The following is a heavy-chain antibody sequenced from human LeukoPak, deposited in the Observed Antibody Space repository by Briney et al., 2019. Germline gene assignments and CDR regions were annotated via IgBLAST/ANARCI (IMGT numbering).Heavy chain of an antibody. CDR2: ISVNNGNA. CDR3: ARPRNYYDNGGYYNWFDS. J-gene: IGHJ5*01. CDR1: GYTFTCSG. D-gene: IGHD3-22*01. V-gene: IGHV1-18*01. Sequence: ASVKVSCKASGYTFTCSGISWVRQAPGQGLEWMGWISVNNGNAKYAQKFQGRVTMTTDTSTTTAYMELRSLRSDDTAVYFCARPRNYYDNGGYYNWFDSWGQGTLVTVSS.